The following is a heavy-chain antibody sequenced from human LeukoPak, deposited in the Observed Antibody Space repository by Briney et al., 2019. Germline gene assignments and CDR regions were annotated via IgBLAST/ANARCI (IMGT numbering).Heavy chain of an antibody. CDR3: ASVPFWSGTSEFDP. CDR2: ISSSSSYI. Sequence: PGGSLRLSCAASGFTFSSYSMNWVRQAPGKGLEWVSSISSSSSYIYYADSVKGRFTISGDNAKNSLYLQMNSLRAEDTAVYYCASVPFWSGTSEFDPWGQGTLVTVSS. CDR1: GFTFSSYS. J-gene: IGHJ5*02. V-gene: IGHV3-21*01. D-gene: IGHD3-3*01.